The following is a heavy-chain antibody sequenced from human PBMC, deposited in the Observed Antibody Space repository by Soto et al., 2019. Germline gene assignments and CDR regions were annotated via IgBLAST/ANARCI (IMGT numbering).Heavy chain of an antibody. CDR3: GVLDYGAKGYYFEN. D-gene: IGHD4-17*01. CDR1: TGSISSRSSY. CDR2: IYYIGNT. Sequence: QRQLQESGSGLVTPSETLSLTCTVSTGSISSRSSYWGWIRQTPGKGREWIGNIYYIGNTYYNPSLKSRATVSIDTSKTQCSLKLNSVNASDAAVYCFGVLDYGAKGYYFENCG. V-gene: IGHV4-39*01. J-gene: IGHJ4*01.